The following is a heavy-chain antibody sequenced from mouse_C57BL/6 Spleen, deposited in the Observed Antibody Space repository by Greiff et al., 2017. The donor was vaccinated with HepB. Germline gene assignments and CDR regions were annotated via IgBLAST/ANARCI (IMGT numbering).Heavy chain of an antibody. V-gene: IGHV1-82*01. Sequence: VQLQQSGPELVKPGASVKISCKASGYAFSSSWMNWVKQRPGKGLEWIGRIYPGDGDTNYNGKFKGKATLTADKSSSTAYMQLSSLTSEDSAVYFCARDSNYSLYFDYWGQGTTLTVSS. CDR1: GYAFSSSW. CDR3: ARDSNYSLYFDY. D-gene: IGHD2-5*01. J-gene: IGHJ2*01. CDR2: IYPGDGDT.